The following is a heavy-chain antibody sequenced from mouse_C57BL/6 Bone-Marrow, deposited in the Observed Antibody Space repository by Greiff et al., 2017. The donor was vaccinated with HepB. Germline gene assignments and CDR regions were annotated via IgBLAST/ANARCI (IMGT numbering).Heavy chain of an antibody. V-gene: IGHV5-17*01. J-gene: IGHJ4*01. CDR2: ISSGSSTI. CDR1: GFTFSDYG. CDR3: ARSGTNPFYYAMDY. Sequence: EVQRVESGGGLVKPGGSLKLSCAASGFTFSDYGMHWVRQAPEKGLEWVAYISSGSSTIYYADTVKGRFTISRDNAKNTLFLQMTSLRSEDTAMYYCARSGTNPFYYAMDYWGQGTSVTVSS. D-gene: IGHD4-1*01.